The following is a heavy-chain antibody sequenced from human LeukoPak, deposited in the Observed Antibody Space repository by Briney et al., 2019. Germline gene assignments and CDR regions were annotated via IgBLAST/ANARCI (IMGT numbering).Heavy chain of an antibody. Sequence: PGGSLRLSCAASGFTFSSYTMNWVRQAPGKGLQWVSSISSSSSYIYYADSVKGRFTISRDNSKNTLYLQMNSLRAEDTAVYYCAKPVVVPAAPRESMGAFDIWGQGTMVTVSS. CDR2: ISSSSSYI. CDR1: GFTFSSYT. CDR3: AKPVVVPAAPRESMGAFDI. V-gene: IGHV3-21*01. J-gene: IGHJ3*02. D-gene: IGHD2-2*01.